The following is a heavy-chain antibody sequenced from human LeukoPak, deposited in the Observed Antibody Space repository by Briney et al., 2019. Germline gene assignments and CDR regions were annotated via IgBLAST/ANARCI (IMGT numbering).Heavy chain of an antibody. V-gene: IGHV1-2*02. Sequence: GASVKVSCKASGYTFTGYYMHWVRQAPGQGLEWMGWINPNSGGTNYAQKFQGRVTMTRDTSISTAYMELSRLRSDDTAVYYCARDAPGNYYDSSGYREYYFDYWGQGTLVTVSS. D-gene: IGHD3-22*01. CDR3: ARDAPGNYYDSSGYREYYFDY. J-gene: IGHJ4*02. CDR2: INPNSGGT. CDR1: GYTFTGYY.